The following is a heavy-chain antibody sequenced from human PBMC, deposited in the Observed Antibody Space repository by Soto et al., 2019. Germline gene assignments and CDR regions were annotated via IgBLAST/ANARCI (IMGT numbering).Heavy chain of an antibody. V-gene: IGHV3-23*01. CDR2: LSGSGTST. D-gene: IGHD6-19*01. CDR1: VFSVVNYA. CDR3: AKATTNGGWFNPFDS. J-gene: IGHJ4*02. Sequence: ETLRLSCAASVFSVVNYAMNWVRQAPGKGLEWVSGLSGSGTSTYYADSVKGRFTISRDNSRDTLFLQMNSLTADDTAVYYCAKATTNGGWFNPFDSWGQGALVTVSS.